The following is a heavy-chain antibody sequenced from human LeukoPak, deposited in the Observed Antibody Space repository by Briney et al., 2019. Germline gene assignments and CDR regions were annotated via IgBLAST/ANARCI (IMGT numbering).Heavy chain of an antibody. D-gene: IGHD2-2*02. Sequence: GASVKVSCKASGGTFSSYAISWVRQAPGQGLEWMGRIIPILGIANYAQKFQGRVTIIADKSTSTAYMELSSLRSEDTAVYYCAARGHRLLYEEFSYYYGMDVWGQGTTVTVSS. CDR1: GGTFSSYA. CDR3: AARGHRLLYEEFSYYYGMDV. CDR2: IIPILGIA. J-gene: IGHJ6*02. V-gene: IGHV1-69*04.